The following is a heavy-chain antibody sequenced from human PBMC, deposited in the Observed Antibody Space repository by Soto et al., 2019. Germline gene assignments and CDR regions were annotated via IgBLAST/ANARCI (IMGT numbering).Heavy chain of an antibody. V-gene: IGHV4-31*03. CDR2: IYYSGST. CDR3: ARDRYDCSSTSCLEGPYGMDV. Sequence: SETLSLTCTVSGGSISSGGYYWSWIRQHPGKGLEWIGYIYYSGSTYYNPSLKSRVTISVDTSKNQFSLKLSSVTAADTAVYYCARDRYDCSSTSCLEGPYGMDVWGQGTTVTAP. J-gene: IGHJ6*02. CDR1: GGSISSGGYY. D-gene: IGHD2-2*01.